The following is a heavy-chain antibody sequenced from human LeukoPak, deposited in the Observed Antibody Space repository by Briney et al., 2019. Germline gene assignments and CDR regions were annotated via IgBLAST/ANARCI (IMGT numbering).Heavy chain of an antibody. J-gene: IGHJ4*02. D-gene: IGHD1-26*01. CDR2: IYYSGST. CDR1: GGSVSSGSYY. V-gene: IGHV4-61*01. Sequence: SETLSLTCTVSGGSVSSGSYYWSWIRQPPGKGLEWIGYIYYSGSTNYNPSLRSRVTISLDMSKNQFSLKVTSVTAADTAVYYCARDSGVGGTDFDYWGQGTLVTVSS. CDR3: ARDSGVGGTDFDY.